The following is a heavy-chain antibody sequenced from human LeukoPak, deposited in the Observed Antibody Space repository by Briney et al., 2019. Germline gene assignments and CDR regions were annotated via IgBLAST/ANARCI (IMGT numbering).Heavy chain of an antibody. CDR3: ATFYYGSGSYRYFQH. Sequence: GGSLRLSCAASGFTFSRYWMSWVRQAPGKGLEWVANIKQDGSEKYYVDSVKGRFTISRDNAKNSLYLQMNSLRAEDTAVYYCATFYYGSGSYRYFQHWGQGTLVTVSS. CDR1: GFTFSRYW. D-gene: IGHD3-10*01. CDR2: IKQDGSEK. J-gene: IGHJ1*01. V-gene: IGHV3-7*01.